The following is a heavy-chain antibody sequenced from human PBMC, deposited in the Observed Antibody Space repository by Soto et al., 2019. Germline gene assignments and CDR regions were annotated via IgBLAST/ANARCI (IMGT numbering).Heavy chain of an antibody. D-gene: IGHD6-6*01. CDR2: IYYSGST. V-gene: IGHV4-59*01. CDR1: GGSIISYY. CDR3: ATSSSGLNWFDP. Sequence: SETLSLTCTVSGGSIISYYWSWIRQPPGKGLEWIGYIYYSGSTNYNPSLKSRVTISVDTSKNQFSLKLSSVTAADTAVYYCATSSSGLNWFDPWGQGTLVTVSS. J-gene: IGHJ5*02.